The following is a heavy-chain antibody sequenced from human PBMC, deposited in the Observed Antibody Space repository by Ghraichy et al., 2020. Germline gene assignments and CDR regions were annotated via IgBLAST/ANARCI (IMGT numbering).Heavy chain of an antibody. J-gene: IGHJ3*02. V-gene: IGHV1-69*13. D-gene: IGHD5-12*01. Sequence: SVKVSCKASGGTFSSYAISWVRQAPGQGLEWMGGIIPIFGTANYAQKFQGRVTITADESTSTAYMELSSLRSEDTAVYYCARDLEGYSGYDRGADDAFDIWGQGTMVTVSS. CDR2: IIPIFGTA. CDR3: ARDLEGYSGYDRGADDAFDI. CDR1: GGTFSSYA.